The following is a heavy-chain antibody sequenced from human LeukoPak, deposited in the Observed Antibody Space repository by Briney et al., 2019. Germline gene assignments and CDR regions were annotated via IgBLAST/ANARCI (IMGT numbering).Heavy chain of an antibody. CDR2: IKQDGSEK. CDR1: GFTFSSYW. J-gene: IGHJ4*02. Sequence: HPGGSLRLSCAASGFTFSSYWMSWVRQAPGKGLEWVANIKQDGSEKFYVDSVKGRFTISRDSAKSSLYLQMNSLRAEDTAVYYCARVRAAATDYWGQGTLVTVSS. D-gene: IGHD2-15*01. CDR3: ARVRAAATDY. V-gene: IGHV3-7*01.